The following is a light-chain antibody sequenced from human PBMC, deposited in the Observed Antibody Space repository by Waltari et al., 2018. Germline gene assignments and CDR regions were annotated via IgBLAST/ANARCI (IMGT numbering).Light chain of an antibody. J-gene: IGKJ1*01. CDR3: QQSKIWPA. CDR2: GAS. V-gene: IGKV3-15*01. CDR1: QGISSD. Sequence: EIVMTQSPATLSVSPGERATLSCRASQGISSDLAWYQQKPGQAHRLLIFGASTRATGVPARFSGSGSGTEFTLTISSLQSEDFGVYYCQQSKIWPAFGQGTKVEIK.